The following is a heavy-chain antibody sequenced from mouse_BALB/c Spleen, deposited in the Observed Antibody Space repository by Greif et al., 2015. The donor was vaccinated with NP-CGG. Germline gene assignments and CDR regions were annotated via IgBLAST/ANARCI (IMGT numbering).Heavy chain of an antibody. CDR2: INPSNGGT. D-gene: IGHD3-3*01. J-gene: IGHJ2*01. CDR1: GYTFTSYY. CDR3: TRSWDSYFEY. Sequence: VQLQQSGAELVKPGASVKLSCKASGYTFTSYYMYWVKQRPGQDLEWIGEINPSNGGTNFNEKFKSKATLTVDKSSSTAYMQLSSLTSEDSAVYYCTRSWDSYFEYWGQGTTLTVSS. V-gene: IGHV1S81*02.